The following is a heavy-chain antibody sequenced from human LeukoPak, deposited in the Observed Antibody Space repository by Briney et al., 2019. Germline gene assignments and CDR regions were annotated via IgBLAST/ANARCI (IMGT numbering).Heavy chain of an antibody. CDR3: AREGGYCTNGVCYISYFDY. CDR2: INHSGST. J-gene: IGHJ4*02. CDR1: GGSFSGYY. V-gene: IGHV4-34*01. D-gene: IGHD2-8*01. Sequence: SETLSLTCAVYGGSFSGYYWSWIRQPPGKGLEWIGEINHSGSTNYNPSLKSRVTISVDTSKNQFSLKLSSVTAADTAVYYCAREGGYCTNGVCYISYFDYWGQGTLVTVSS.